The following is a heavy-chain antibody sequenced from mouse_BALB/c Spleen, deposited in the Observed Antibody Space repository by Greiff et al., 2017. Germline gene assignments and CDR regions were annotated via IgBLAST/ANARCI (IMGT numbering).Heavy chain of an antibody. CDR1: GYTFTNYW. J-gene: IGHJ4*01. Sequence: VQLQQSGAELVRPGTSVKISCKASGYTFTNYWLGWVKQRPGHGLEWIGDIYPGGGYTNYNEKFKGKATLTADTSSSTAYMQLSSLTSEDSAVYFCARDYYGSSYYAMDDWGQGTSVTVSS. D-gene: IGHD1-1*01. V-gene: IGHV1-63*02. CDR3: ARDYYGSSYYAMDD. CDR2: IYPGGGYT.